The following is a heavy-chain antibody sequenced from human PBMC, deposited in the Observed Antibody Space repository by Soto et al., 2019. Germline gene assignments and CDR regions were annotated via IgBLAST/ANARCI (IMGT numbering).Heavy chain of an antibody. CDR3: ARDFTGLPQPYYYYGMDV. D-gene: IGHD5-12*01. CDR2: ISSSSSTI. CDR1: GFTFSSYS. J-gene: IGHJ6*02. V-gene: IGHV3-48*02. Sequence: EVQLVESGGGLVQPGGSLRLSCAASGFTFSSYSMNWVRQAPGKGLEWVSYISSSSSTIYYADSVKGRFTISRDNAKNSLYLQMNSLRDEDTAVYYCARDFTGLPQPYYYYGMDVWGQGTTVTVSS.